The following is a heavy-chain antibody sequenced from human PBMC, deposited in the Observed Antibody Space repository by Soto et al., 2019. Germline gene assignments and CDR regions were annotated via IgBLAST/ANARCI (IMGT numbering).Heavy chain of an antibody. CDR1: GGSISSGGYY. D-gene: IGHD3-22*01. Sequence: PSETLSLTCTVSGGSISSGGYYWSWIRQHPGKGLEWIGYIYYSGSTYYNPSLKSRVTISVDTSKNQFSLKLSFVTAADTAVYYCAGEVYDSSGYYPYYFDYWGQGTLVTVSS. CDR2: IYYSGST. V-gene: IGHV4-31*03. J-gene: IGHJ4*02. CDR3: AGEVYDSSGYYPYYFDY.